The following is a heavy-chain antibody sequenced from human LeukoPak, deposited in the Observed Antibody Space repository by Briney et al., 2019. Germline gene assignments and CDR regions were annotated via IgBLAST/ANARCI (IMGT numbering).Heavy chain of an antibody. CDR1: GFTFSSYA. Sequence: PGASLRLSCAASGFTFSSYAMSWVRQAPGKGLEWVSGISGSGGSTYYADAVKGRFTISRDNSKNTLYLQMNSLRVEDTAVYYCAKVTMVRGVTTDYWGQGTLVTVSS. CDR3: AKVTMVRGVTTDY. D-gene: IGHD3-10*01. J-gene: IGHJ4*02. V-gene: IGHV3-23*01. CDR2: ISGSGGST.